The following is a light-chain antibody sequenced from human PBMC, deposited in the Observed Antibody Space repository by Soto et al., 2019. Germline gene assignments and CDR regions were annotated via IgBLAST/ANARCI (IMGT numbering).Light chain of an antibody. CDR2: EVS. V-gene: IGLV2-14*01. CDR3: SSYTTSNTWV. CDR1: SSDVGAYDY. Sequence: QSALTQPASVSGSPGQSITISCTGTSSDVGAYDYVSWYQQHPGKAPKFMLYEVSNRPSGLSNRFSGSKSGNTASLTISGLQAEDEADYHCSSYTTSNTWVFGGGTKVTVL. J-gene: IGLJ3*02.